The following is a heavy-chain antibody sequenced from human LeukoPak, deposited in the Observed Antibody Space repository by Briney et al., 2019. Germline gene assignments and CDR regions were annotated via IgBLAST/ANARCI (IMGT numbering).Heavy chain of an antibody. V-gene: IGHV7-4-1*02. CDR3: ASASLGELLFDAFDI. CDR2: INTNTGNP. J-gene: IGHJ3*02. CDR1: GYTFTSYA. D-gene: IGHD3-10*01. Sequence: ASVKVSCKASGYTFTSYAMNWVRQAPGQGLEWMGWINTNTGNPTYAQGFTGRFVFSLDTSVSTAYLQISSLKAEDTAVYYCASASLGELLFDAFDIWGQGTMVTVSS.